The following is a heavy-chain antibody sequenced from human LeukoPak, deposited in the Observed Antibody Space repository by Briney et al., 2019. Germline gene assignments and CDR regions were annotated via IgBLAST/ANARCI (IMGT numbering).Heavy chain of an antibody. Sequence: PGGSLRLSCAASGFTFSSYGMHWVRQAPGKGLEWVAFIRYDGSNKYYADSVKGRFTISRDNSKNTLYLQMNSLRAEDTAVYYCAKPSYYDSSGVYFDYWGQGTLVTVSS. V-gene: IGHV3-30*02. D-gene: IGHD3-22*01. CDR3: AKPSYYDSSGVYFDY. CDR2: IRYDGSNK. CDR1: GFTFSSYG. J-gene: IGHJ4*02.